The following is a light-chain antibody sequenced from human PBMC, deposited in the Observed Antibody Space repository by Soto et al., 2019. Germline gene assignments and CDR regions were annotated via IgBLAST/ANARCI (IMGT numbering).Light chain of an antibody. CDR1: QDIKNY. CDR3: QQYNNLPLT. V-gene: IGKV1-33*01. J-gene: IGKJ4*01. CDR2: DAS. Sequence: DIQMTQSPSSLSASVGDRVTITCQASQDIKNYLNWYQQKSGKAPKLLIYDASDLETGVPSRFSGSGSGTDFTFTINSLQPDDIVTYYSQQYNNLPLTSVGGTRLGIK.